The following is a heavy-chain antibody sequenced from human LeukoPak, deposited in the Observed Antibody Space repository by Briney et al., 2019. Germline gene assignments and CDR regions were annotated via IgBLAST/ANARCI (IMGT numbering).Heavy chain of an antibody. CDR2: FDPEDGET. D-gene: IGHD1-26*01. CDR3: ATVQSVGGSYQDLRLNPGWFDP. J-gene: IGHJ5*02. CDR1: GYTLTELS. V-gene: IGHV1-24*01. Sequence: RASVKVSCKVSGYTLTELSMHWVRQAPGKGLEWMGGFDPEDGETIYAQKFQGRVTMTEDTSTDTAYMELSSLRSEDTAVYYCATVQSVGGSYQDLRLNPGWFDPWGQGTLVTVSS.